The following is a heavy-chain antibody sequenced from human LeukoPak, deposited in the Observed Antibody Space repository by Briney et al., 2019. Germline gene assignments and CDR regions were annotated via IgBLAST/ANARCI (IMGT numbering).Heavy chain of an antibody. V-gene: IGHV2-5*01. J-gene: IGHJ4*02. Sequence: SGPTLVKPTQTLTLTCTFSGFSLSTSGVGVGWIRQPPGKALEWLALIYWNDDKRYSPSLKSRLTITKDTSKNQVVLTMTNMDPVDTATYYCAQSSTSCYCVDYWGQGTLVTVSS. CDR3: AQSSTSCYCVDY. CDR2: IYWNDDK. D-gene: IGHD2-2*01. CDR1: GFSLSTSGVG.